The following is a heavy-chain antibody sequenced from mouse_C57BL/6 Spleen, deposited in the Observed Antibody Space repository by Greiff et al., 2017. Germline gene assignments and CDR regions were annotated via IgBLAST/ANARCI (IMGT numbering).Heavy chain of an antibody. Sequence: EVNVVESGGGLVQPGGSLKLSCAASGFTFSDYYMYWVRQTPEKRLEWVAYISNGGGSTYYPDTVKGRFTISRDNAKNTLYLQMSRLKSEDTAMYYCARAYGYDGTPFAYWGQGTLVTVSA. CDR1: GFTFSDYY. V-gene: IGHV5-12*01. D-gene: IGHD2-2*01. CDR2: ISNGGGST. CDR3: ARAYGYDGTPFAY. J-gene: IGHJ3*01.